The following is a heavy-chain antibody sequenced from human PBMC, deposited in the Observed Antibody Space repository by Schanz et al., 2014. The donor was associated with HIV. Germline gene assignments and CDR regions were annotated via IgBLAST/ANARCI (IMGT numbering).Heavy chain of an antibody. CDR3: RGYRFYYGVDF. Sequence: EVQLLESGGGLEQPGGSLRLSCTTSGFIFSDHFMGWVRQAPGKGLEWVARSRVKSDSYATEYAASVTGRFTISRDDSKNSVYLQINSLKIEDTAVYYCRGYRFYYGVDFWGQGTTVTVS. D-gene: IGHD5-18*01. V-gene: IGHV3-72*01. CDR1: GFIFSDHF. J-gene: IGHJ6*02. CDR2: SRVKSDSYAT.